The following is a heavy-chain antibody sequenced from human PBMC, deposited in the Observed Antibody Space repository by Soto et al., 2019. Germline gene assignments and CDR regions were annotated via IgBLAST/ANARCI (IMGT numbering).Heavy chain of an antibody. V-gene: IGHV1-2*04. CDR2: INPNSGGT. J-gene: IGHJ4*02. CDR1: GYTFTGYY. CDR3: ARAMGPEITMIVLVY. D-gene: IGHD3-22*01. Sequence: ASVKVSCKASGYTFTGYYMHWVRQAPGQGLEWMGWINPNSGGTNYAQKFQGWVTMTRDTSISTAYMELSRLRSDDTAVYYCARAMGPEITMIVLVYWGQGTLVTVSS.